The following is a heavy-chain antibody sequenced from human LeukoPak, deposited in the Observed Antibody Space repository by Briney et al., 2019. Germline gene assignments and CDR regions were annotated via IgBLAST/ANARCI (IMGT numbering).Heavy chain of an antibody. J-gene: IGHJ4*02. V-gene: IGHV3-33*01. D-gene: IGHD3-10*01. Sequence: GGSLRLSCAASGFTFSSYGMHWVRQAPGKGLEWVAVIWYDGSNKYYADSVKGRFTISRDNSKNTLYLQMNSLRAEDTAVYYCASLGMVRGVIIDYWGQGTLVTVSS. CDR3: ASLGMVRGVIIDY. CDR1: GFTFSSYG. CDR2: IWYDGSNK.